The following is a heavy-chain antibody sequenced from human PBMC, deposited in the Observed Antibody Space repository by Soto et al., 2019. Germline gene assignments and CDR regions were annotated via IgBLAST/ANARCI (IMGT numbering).Heavy chain of an antibody. V-gene: IGHV3-9*01. J-gene: IGHJ5*02. CDR1: GFTFDDYA. CDR2: ISWNSGSI. Sequence: GGSLRLSCAASGFTFDDYAMHWVRQAPGKGLEWVSGISWNSGSIGYADSVKGRFTISRDNAKNSLYLQMNSLRAEDTALYYCAKGSLEQWLVLWFDPWGQGTLVTVSS. D-gene: IGHD6-19*01. CDR3: AKGSLEQWLVLWFDP.